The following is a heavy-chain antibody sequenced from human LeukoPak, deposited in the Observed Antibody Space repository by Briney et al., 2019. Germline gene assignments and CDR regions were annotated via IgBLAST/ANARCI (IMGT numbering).Heavy chain of an antibody. CDR1: GGSISSYY. D-gene: IGHD2/OR15-2a*01. CDR2: ISDIGSI. CDR3: AGHHPRNTVDF. J-gene: IGHJ4*02. Sequence: KTSETLSLTCTVSGGSISSYYWSWIRQPPGKGLEWIAYISDIGSINYSPSLKSRVTISLDTSKNQFSLKLSSVTAADTAVYYCAGHHPRNTVDFWGQGTLVTVSS. V-gene: IGHV4-59*08.